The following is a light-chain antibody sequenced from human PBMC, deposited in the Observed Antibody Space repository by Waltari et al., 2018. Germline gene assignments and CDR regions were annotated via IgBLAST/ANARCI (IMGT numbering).Light chain of an antibody. J-gene: IGLJ3*02. CDR2: AVS. CDR3: ALYTSRGV. CDR1: YAHGGSFDY. Sequence: QSALTQPASVPGAPGQSITISCSGNYAHGGSFDYVSWYQQYPGKAPKLMIYAVSNRPSGVSDRFSGSKSGSTASLTISGLQAEDEADYYCALYTSRGVFGGGTKLTVL. V-gene: IGLV2-14*03.